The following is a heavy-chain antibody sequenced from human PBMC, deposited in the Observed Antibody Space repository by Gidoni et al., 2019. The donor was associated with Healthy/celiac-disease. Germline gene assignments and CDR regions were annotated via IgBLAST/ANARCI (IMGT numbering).Heavy chain of an antibody. V-gene: IGHV4-59*01. CDR2: IYYSGST. CDR1: GGSISSYY. D-gene: IGHD3-22*01. J-gene: IGHJ4*02. Sequence: QVQLQESGPGLVKPSETLSLTCTGSGGSISSYYWSWIRQPPGKGLEWIGYIYYSGSTNYNPSLKSRVTISVDTSKNQFSLKLSSVTAADTAVYYCARGTNYYDSSGYYGNVFDYWGQGTLVTVSS. CDR3: ARGTNYYDSSGYYGNVFDY.